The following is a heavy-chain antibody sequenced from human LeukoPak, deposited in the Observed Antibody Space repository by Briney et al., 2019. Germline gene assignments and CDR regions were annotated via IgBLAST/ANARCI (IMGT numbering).Heavy chain of an antibody. J-gene: IGHJ1*01. Sequence: GGSLRLSCAASGFTFSVFWMNWVRQAPGKGLEWVANINQDGSETYYVDSVEGRFTISRDNAKNSLYLQLNSLRAEATAEYYCLGSNIAAVWGQGSLVPVSS. D-gene: IGHD6-13*01. V-gene: IGHV3-7*01. CDR3: LGSNIAAV. CDR2: INQDGSET. CDR1: GFTFSVFW.